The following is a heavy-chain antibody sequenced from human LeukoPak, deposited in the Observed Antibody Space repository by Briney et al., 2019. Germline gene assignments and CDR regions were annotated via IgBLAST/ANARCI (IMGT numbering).Heavy chain of an antibody. D-gene: IGHD3-10*01. Sequence: EASVKVSCKASGGTFSSYAISWVRQAPGQGLEWMGGIIPIFGTANYAQKFQGRVTITTDESTSTAYMELSSLRSEDTAVYYCGVTRGVDYYYMDVWGKGTTVTVSS. CDR1: GGTFSSYA. V-gene: IGHV1-69*05. CDR2: IIPIFGTA. J-gene: IGHJ6*03. CDR3: GVTRGVDYYYMDV.